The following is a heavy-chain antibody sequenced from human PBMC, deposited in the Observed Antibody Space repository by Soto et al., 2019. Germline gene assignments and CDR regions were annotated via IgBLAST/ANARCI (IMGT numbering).Heavy chain of an antibody. CDR2: INPNSGGT. Sequence: ASVKVSCKASGYTFTGYYMHWVRQAPGQGLEWMGWINPNSGGTNYAQKFQGWVTMTRDTSISTAYMELSSLRSEDTAVYYCARTDYYYLDYWGQGTLVTVSS. J-gene: IGHJ4*02. D-gene: IGHD3-10*01. V-gene: IGHV1-2*04. CDR1: GYTFTGYY. CDR3: ARTDYYYLDY.